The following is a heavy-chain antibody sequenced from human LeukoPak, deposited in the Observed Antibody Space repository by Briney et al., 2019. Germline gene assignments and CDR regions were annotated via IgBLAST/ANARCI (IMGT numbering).Heavy chain of an antibody. CDR3: AKDGGLWVSAHWGDS. Sequence: QPGGSLRLSCAASGFPFSAYTMSGFRKAPGKGLEGVSTITTSDGNTYYADSVKGRFTVSRDNSKNTLFLQMNSLRAEDTAVYYCAKDGGLWVSAHWGDSWGRGTLVTVSS. CDR2: ITTSDGNT. J-gene: IGHJ4*02. CDR1: GFPFSAYT. V-gene: IGHV3-23*01. D-gene: IGHD7-27*01.